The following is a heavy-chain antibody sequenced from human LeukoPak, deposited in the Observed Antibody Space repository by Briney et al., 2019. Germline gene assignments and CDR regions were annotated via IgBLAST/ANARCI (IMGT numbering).Heavy chain of an antibody. CDR3: AKDSQKVPLDY. CDR2: VSGSGNST. Sequence: GGSLRLSCAASGFTFSSYAMSWVRQAPGKGLEWVSGVSGSGNSTFYADSLKGRFTVSRDNSKNTLYLQMNSLRAEDTAVYYCAKDSQKVPLDYWGQGTLVTVSS. V-gene: IGHV3-23*01. D-gene: IGHD4/OR15-4a*01. J-gene: IGHJ4*02. CDR1: GFTFSSYA.